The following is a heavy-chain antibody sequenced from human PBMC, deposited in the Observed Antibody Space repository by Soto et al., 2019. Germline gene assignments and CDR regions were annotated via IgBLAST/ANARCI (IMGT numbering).Heavy chain of an antibody. Sequence: KTSETLSLTCTVSGGSISSGGYYWSWIRQHPGKGLEWIGYIYYSGSTYYNPSLKSRVTISVDTSKNQFSLKLSSVTAADTAVYYCARGVVAATRNYYYYYGMDVWGQGTTVTVSS. V-gene: IGHV4-31*03. CDR2: IYYSGST. CDR3: ARGVVAATRNYYYYYGMDV. CDR1: GGSISSGGYY. J-gene: IGHJ6*02. D-gene: IGHD2-15*01.